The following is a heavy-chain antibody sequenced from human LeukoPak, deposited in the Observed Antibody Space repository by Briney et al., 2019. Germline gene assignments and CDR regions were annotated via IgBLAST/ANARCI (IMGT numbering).Heavy chain of an antibody. V-gene: IGHV3-23*01. D-gene: IGHD5-24*01. J-gene: IGHJ4*02. Sequence: GGSLRLSCAASGFTVSSNYMSWVRQAPGKGLEWVSTISGSDNSTYYADSVKGRFAISRDNAKTSLYLQMNSLRAEDTALYYCAKDLGPGSMATSPGFDYWGQGTLVTVSS. CDR1: GFTVSSNY. CDR3: AKDLGPGSMATSPGFDY. CDR2: ISGSDNST.